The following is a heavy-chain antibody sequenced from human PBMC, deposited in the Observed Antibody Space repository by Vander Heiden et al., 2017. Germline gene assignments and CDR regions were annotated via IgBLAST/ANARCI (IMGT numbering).Heavy chain of an antibody. CDR2: IYYSGST. J-gene: IGHJ6*02. Sequence: QVQLQESGPGLVKPSETLSLTCPVSGCSISTSSYYWGWIRQAPGQGLQWIGSIYYSGSTYYNRSLKSRVTISVDTSKNQFSLKLSSVTAAETAVYYCERPYTNNWDGSYAMDVWGQGTTVTVSS. D-gene: IGHD1-1*01. CDR3: ERPYTNNWDGSYAMDV. CDR1: GCSISTSSYY. V-gene: IGHV4-39*01.